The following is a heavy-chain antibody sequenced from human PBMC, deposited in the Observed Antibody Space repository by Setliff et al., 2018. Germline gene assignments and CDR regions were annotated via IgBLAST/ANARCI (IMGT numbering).Heavy chain of an antibody. CDR2: IHFSGTT. Sequence: SETLSLTCTVSGASINSLSWWSWVRQPPGKGLEWIGYIHFSGTTNYNPSLKSRVTLSLDTSKNQFSLELSSVTAADTAMYYCARENGYCSGGACYFMFDYWGQGTLVTSPQ. CDR1: GASINSLSW. J-gene: IGHJ4*02. V-gene: IGHV4-59*01. D-gene: IGHD2-15*01. CDR3: ARENGYCSGGACYFMFDY.